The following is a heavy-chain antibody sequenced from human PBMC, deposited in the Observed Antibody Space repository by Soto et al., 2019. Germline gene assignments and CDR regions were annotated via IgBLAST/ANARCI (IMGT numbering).Heavy chain of an antibody. CDR1: GFSLSNARMG. CDR2: IFSNDEK. CDR3: ARIIVSGYYLYYFDY. D-gene: IGHD3-22*01. Sequence: QVTLKESGPVLVKPTETLTLTCTVSGFSLSNARMGVSWIRQPPGKALEWLAHIFSNDEKSYSTSLKSRLTISKDTSKSQVVLTMTNMYPVGTASYYCARIIVSGYYLYYFDYWGQGTLVTVSS. V-gene: IGHV2-26*01. J-gene: IGHJ4*02.